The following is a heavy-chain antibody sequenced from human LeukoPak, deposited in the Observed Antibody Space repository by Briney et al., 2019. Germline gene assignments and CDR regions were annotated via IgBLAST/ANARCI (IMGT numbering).Heavy chain of an antibody. CDR1: GFTFSRYA. Sequence: GGSLRPSCAASGFTFSRYAIQWGRQAPDKRLEYVSGMDDSGTHTYYVESVTRSFTMSRDTPRDTLYPHMRSVRREDTAVYYCARDGKAKNDYWGQATLVTVS. CDR3: ARDGKAKNDY. V-gene: IGHV3-64*02. CDR2: MDDSGTHT. D-gene: IGHD1-26*01. J-gene: IGHJ4*02.